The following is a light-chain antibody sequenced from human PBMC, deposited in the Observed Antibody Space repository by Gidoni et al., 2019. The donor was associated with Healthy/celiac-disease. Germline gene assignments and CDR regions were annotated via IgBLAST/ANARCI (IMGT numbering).Light chain of an antibody. Sequence: QSVLTQPPSASGTPGQRVTISCSGSSSNIGSNTVNWYQQLPGTAPKLLIYSNNQRPSWVPDRFSGSKSGTSASLAISGLQSDDEADYYCSAWDDSLNGPVFGGGTKLTVL. J-gene: IGLJ2*01. CDR1: SSNIGSNT. CDR2: SNN. V-gene: IGLV1-44*01. CDR3: SAWDDSLNGPV.